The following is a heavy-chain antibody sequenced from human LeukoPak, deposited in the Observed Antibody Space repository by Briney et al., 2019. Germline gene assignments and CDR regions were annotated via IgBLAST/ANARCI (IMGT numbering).Heavy chain of an antibody. CDR1: GDSISSYY. J-gene: IGHJ4*02. CDR2: IYTSGGT. CDR3: ARLTRLSTSPDSNYLDY. D-gene: IGHD6-6*01. V-gene: IGHV4-4*09. Sequence: PSETLSLTCTVSGDSISSYYWSWIRRPPGKGLGWIGYIYTSGGTNYIPSLKGRVTISIDTSKNQFSLKLSSVTAADSAVYYCARLTRLSTSPDSNYLDYWGQGTLVTVSS.